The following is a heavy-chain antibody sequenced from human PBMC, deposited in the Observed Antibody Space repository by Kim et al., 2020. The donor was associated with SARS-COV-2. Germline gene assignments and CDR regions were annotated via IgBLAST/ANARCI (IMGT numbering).Heavy chain of an antibody. J-gene: IGHJ2*01. V-gene: IGHV3-9*01. CDR3: AKEVGVDWYFDL. CDR2: I. Sequence: IDSADSGEGRIAISRDSATNSVYLEMNSLRAEDTALYYCAKEVGVDWYFDLWGRGTLVTVSP. D-gene: IGHD3-3*01.